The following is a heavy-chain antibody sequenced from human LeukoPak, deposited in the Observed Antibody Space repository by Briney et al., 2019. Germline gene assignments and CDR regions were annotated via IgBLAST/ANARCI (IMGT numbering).Heavy chain of an antibody. Sequence: GRSLRLSCAASGFTFSSYGMHWVRQAPGKGLEWVAVISYDGSNKYYADSVKGRFTISRDNSKNTLYLQMNSLRAEDTAVYYCAKGRGYSGYDWGWFDPWGQGTLVTVSS. D-gene: IGHD5-12*01. J-gene: IGHJ5*02. CDR2: ISYDGSNK. CDR3: AKGRGYSGYDWGWFDP. V-gene: IGHV3-30*18. CDR1: GFTFSSYG.